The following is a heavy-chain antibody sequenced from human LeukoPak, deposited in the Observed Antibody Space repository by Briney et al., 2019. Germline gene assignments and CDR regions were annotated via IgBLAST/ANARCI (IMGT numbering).Heavy chain of an antibody. D-gene: IGHD2-2*02. J-gene: IGHJ5*02. CDR3: ARDPQARVPTAIYRGTVWFDP. Sequence: PGGSLRLSCAASGLTFSSYNMNWVRQAPGKGLEWVSYISSSSSTIYYADSVKGRFTISRDNAKNSLYLQMNSLRAEDTAVYYCARDPQARVPTAIYRGTVWFDPWGQGTLVTVSS. CDR1: GLTFSSYN. CDR2: ISSSSSTI. V-gene: IGHV3-48*04.